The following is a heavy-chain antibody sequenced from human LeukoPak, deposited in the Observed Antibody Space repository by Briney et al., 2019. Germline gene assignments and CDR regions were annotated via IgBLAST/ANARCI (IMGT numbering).Heavy chain of an antibody. Sequence: SETLSLTCSVSGGSISLSYYYWGWIRQPPGKGLEWIGSIYYSGSTYYNPSLKSRVTISVDTSKNQFSLKLSSVTAADTAVYYCARVRSEADYWGQGTLVTVSS. V-gene: IGHV4-39*07. CDR1: GGSISLSYYY. J-gene: IGHJ4*02. CDR2: IYYSGST. D-gene: IGHD3-16*01. CDR3: ARVRSEADY.